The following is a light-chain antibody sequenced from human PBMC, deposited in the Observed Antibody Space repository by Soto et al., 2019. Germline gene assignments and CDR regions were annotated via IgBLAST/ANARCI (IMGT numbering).Light chain of an antibody. CDR3: SSYTSSSTLWV. Sequence: QSVLTQPASVSGSPGQSITISCTGTSSDVGGYNYVSWYQQHPGKAPKLMIYEVSNRPSGVSNRFSGSKSGNTASLTISGLQAEDEDDDYCSSYTSSSTLWVFGGGTKLTVL. CDR1: SSDVGGYNY. J-gene: IGLJ3*02. CDR2: EVS. V-gene: IGLV2-14*01.